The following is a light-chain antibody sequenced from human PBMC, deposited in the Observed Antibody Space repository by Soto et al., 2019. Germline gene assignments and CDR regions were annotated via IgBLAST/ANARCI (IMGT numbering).Light chain of an antibody. CDR1: SSDVGGYNY. V-gene: IGLV2-14*01. CDR2: EVS. J-gene: IGLJ1*01. Sequence: QSALTQPASVSGSPGQSITISCTGTSSDVGGYNYVSWYQQHPGKAPKLMIYEVSNRPSGVSNRLSGSKSGNTASLTISGLQAEDDADYYFSAYTTSSTLYVVGTGTQLTVL. CDR3: SAYTTSSTLYV.